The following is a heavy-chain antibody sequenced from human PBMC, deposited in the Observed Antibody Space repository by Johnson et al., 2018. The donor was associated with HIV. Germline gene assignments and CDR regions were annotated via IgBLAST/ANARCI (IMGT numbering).Heavy chain of an antibody. CDR3: AKDLYSSSWTNDAFDI. J-gene: IGHJ3*02. D-gene: IGHD6-13*01. CDR2: IWYDGSNR. CDR1: GFTFSSYG. V-gene: IGHV3-33*06. Sequence: VKLLESGGGVVQPGRSLRVSCAASGFTFSSYGMHWVRQAPGKGLEWVAVIWYDGSNRYYADSVKGRFTISRDNSKNTLYLQMNRLRAEDTAVYYCAKDLYSSSWTNDAFDIWGQGTMVTVSS.